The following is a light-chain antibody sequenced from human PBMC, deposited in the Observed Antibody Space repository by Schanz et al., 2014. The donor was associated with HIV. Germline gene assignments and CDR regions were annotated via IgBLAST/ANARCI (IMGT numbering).Light chain of an antibody. CDR2: GAS. CDR3: QQYGASPFT. CDR1: QTVSSRF. Sequence: EIVLTQSPATLSLSPGERATLSCRASQTVSSRFIVWYQQEPGQPPRLLIYGASSRATGISDRFSGSGSGTDFTLTISRVEAEDYAVYYCQQYGASPFTFGPGTTVDIK. V-gene: IGKV3-20*01. J-gene: IGKJ3*01.